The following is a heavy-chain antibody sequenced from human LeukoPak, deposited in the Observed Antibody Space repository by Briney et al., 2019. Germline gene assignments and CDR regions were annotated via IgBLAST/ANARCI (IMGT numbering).Heavy chain of an antibody. J-gene: IGHJ4*02. D-gene: IGHD6-6*01. Sequence: GGSLRLSCAASGFTFSSYAMSWVRQAPGKGLEWVSATSGSGGSTYYADSVKGRFTISRDNSKNTLYLQMNSLRAEDTAVYYCAKDLMSSSAPFDYWGQGTLVTVSS. V-gene: IGHV3-23*01. CDR1: GFTFSSYA. CDR2: TSGSGGST. CDR3: AKDLMSSSAPFDY.